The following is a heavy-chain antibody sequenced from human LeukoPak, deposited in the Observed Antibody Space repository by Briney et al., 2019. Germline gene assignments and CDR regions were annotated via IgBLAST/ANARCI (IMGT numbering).Heavy chain of an antibody. CDR2: IYHGGST. D-gene: IGHD3-10*01. CDR1: GGSISSGGYS. Sequence: SETLSLTCAVSGGSISSGGYSWSWIRQPPGKGLEWIGYIYHGGSTYYNPSLKSRVTISVDRSKNQFSLKLSSVTAADTAVYYCARSIVGGDAFDIWGQGTMVTVSS. J-gene: IGHJ3*02. V-gene: IGHV4-30-2*01. CDR3: ARSIVGGDAFDI.